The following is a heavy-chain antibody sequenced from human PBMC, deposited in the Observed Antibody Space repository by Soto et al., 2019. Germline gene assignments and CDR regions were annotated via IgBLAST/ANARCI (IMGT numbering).Heavy chain of an antibody. Sequence: QVQLEESGGGVVQPGRSLRLSCAASGFTFSTYGIHWVRQAPGKGLEWVAVIWYDGSNKYYADSVKGRFTISRDNSKNTLYLQMNSLRAEDTAVYYCARDHAARLRFGGGWFDPWGQGTLVTVSS. D-gene: IGHD5-12*01. CDR3: ARDHAARLRFGGGWFDP. V-gene: IGHV3-33*01. CDR2: IWYDGSNK. J-gene: IGHJ5*02. CDR1: GFTFSTYG.